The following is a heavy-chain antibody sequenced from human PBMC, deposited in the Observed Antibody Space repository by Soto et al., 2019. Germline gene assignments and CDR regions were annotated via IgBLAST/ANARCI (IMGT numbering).Heavy chain of an antibody. D-gene: IGHD2-21*01. Sequence: EVQLLESGGGLVQPGGSLRLSCTASGLHHSSFAMMWVRQAPGKGLECVSGIYGSGRGIEYADSVKGRFTISRDNYKNTVYLQMTDLRADDTAVYYCAKDAVYNDGLWLMDHWGQGTQVTVSS. CDR1: GLHHSSFA. V-gene: IGHV3-23*05. CDR3: AKDAVYNDGLWLMDH. CDR2: IYGSGRGI. J-gene: IGHJ4*02.